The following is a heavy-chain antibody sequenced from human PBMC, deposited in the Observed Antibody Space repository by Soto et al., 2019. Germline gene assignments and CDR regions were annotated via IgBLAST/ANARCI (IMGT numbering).Heavy chain of an antibody. V-gene: IGHV3-21*01. D-gene: IGHD4-17*01. J-gene: IGHJ4*02. CDR1: GFTFSSYS. CDR3: VKGGTVNKDYFDY. CDR2: ISSSSSYI. Sequence: PGGSLRLSCAASGFTFSSYSMNWVRQAPGKGLEWVSSISSSSSYIYYADSVKGRFTISRDNSKNTLYFQMSSLRAEDTAVYYCVKGGTVNKDYFDYWGQGTLVTVSS.